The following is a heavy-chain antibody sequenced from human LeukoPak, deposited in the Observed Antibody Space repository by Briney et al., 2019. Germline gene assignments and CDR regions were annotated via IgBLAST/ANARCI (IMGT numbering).Heavy chain of an antibody. V-gene: IGHV3-23*01. Sequence: GGSLRLSCAASGFTFSSYSMNWVRQAPGKGLEWVSAISGSGGSTYYADSVKGRFTISRDNSKNTLYLQMNSLRAEDTAVYYCAKDSTPSDFWSGLDYWGQGTLVTVSS. J-gene: IGHJ4*02. CDR3: AKDSTPSDFWSGLDY. D-gene: IGHD3-3*01. CDR2: ISGSGGST. CDR1: GFTFSSYS.